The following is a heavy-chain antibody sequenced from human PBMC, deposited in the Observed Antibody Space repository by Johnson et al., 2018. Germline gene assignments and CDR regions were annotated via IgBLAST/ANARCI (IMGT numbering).Heavy chain of an antibody. J-gene: IGHJ6*03. CDR3: GRDLGYRAPKDYYYYYMDV. Sequence: QVQLVQSGAEVKKPGASVKVSCKASGYTFTSYYMHWVRQAPGQGFEWMGIINPSGGSATYAQKFQGRVTMTRDTSTSTVYMELSSLGSEDTAVYYCGRDLGYRAPKDYYYYYMDVWGKGTTVTVSS. CDR1: GYTFTSYY. D-gene: IGHD3-16*02. V-gene: IGHV1-46*01. CDR2: INPSGGSA.